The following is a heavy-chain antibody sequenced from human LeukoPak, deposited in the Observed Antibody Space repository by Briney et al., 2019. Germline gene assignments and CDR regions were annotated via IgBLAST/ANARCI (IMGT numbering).Heavy chain of an antibody. CDR2: INHSGST. CDR3: ARGPTRRYYFDY. CDR1: GGSFSGYY. V-gene: IGHV4-34*01. J-gene: IGHJ4*02. Sequence: PSETLSLTCAVYGGSFSGYYWSWIRQPPGKGLEWIGEINHSGSTNYNPSLKSRVTISVDTSKNQFSLKLSSVTAADTAVYYCARGPTRRYYFDYWGQGTLVTVSS.